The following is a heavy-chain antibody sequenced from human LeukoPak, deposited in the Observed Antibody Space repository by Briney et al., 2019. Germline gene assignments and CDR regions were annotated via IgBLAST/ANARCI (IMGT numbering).Heavy chain of an antibody. V-gene: IGHV4-59*08. CDR3: ASQGGELQFDY. J-gene: IGHJ4*02. Sequence: PSETLSLTCTVSGGSFSSYYWSWVRQPPGKGLEWIGYIYYSGSNNYHPSLKSRVTISVDTSKNQFSLKLSAVTAADTAVYYCASQGGELQFDYWGQGTLVTVSS. D-gene: IGHD1-26*01. CDR2: IYYSGSN. CDR1: GGSFSSYY.